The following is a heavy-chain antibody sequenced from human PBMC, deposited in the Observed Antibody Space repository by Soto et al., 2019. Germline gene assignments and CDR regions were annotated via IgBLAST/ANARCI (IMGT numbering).Heavy chain of an antibody. D-gene: IGHD6-19*01. V-gene: IGHV3-30*18. CDR3: AKEAPGGWHFFDT. CDR1: GFTFRTYG. J-gene: IGHJ4*02. Sequence: QPVGSLRLSCAASGFTFRTYGMHWVRQAPGEGLEWVADISSDATKKHYADSVKGRFTISRDNSKNTLYLQMISLRTEDTAVYYCAKEAPGGWHFFDTWGQGTLVTVSS. CDR2: ISSDATKK.